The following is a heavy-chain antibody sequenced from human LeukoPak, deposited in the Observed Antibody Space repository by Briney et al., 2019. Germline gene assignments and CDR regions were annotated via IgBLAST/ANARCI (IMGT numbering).Heavy chain of an antibody. CDR3: ARDCPPPWVDDFWSGPKRGYYMDV. Sequence: SETLSLTCTVSGGSISSGDYYWSWIRQPPGKGLEWIGYIYYSGSTYYNPSLKSRVTISVDTSKNQFSLKLSSVTAADTAVYYCARDCPPPWVDDFWSGPKRGYYMDVWGKGTTVTVSS. CDR2: IYYSGST. J-gene: IGHJ6*03. D-gene: IGHD3-3*01. CDR1: GGSISSGDYY. V-gene: IGHV4-30-4*01.